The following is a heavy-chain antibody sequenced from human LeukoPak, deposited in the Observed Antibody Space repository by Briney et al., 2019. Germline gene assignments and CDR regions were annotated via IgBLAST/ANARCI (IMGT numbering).Heavy chain of an antibody. V-gene: IGHV3-11*01. D-gene: IGHD6-13*01. J-gene: IGHJ6*02. CDR1: GFTFSDYY. CDR2: VSSSGSTI. CDR3: ARDRGHSSSFYYYGMDV. Sequence: GSLRLSCAASGFTFSDYYMSWIRQAPGKGVEWVSYVSSSGSTIYYADSAKGRFTISRDNAKNSLYLQINSLRAEDTAVYYCARDRGHSSSFYYYGMDVWGQGTTVTVSS.